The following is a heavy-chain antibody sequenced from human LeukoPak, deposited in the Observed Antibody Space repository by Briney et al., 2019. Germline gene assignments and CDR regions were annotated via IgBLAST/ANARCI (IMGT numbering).Heavy chain of an antibody. CDR1: GGSIRYYY. CDR3: ARWADLEPYWYFDL. CDR2: IYYSGDT. J-gene: IGHJ2*01. V-gene: IGHV4-59*01. D-gene: IGHD3-3*01. Sequence: PSETLSLTCTVSGGSIRYYYWSWIRQPPGKGLEWIGYIYYSGDTNYNPSLKSRVTISVDTSKNEFSLKVSSVTAADTAVYYCARWADLEPYWYFDLWGRGTLVTVSS.